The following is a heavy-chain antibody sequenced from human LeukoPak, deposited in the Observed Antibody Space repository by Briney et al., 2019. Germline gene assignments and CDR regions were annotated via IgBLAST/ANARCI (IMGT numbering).Heavy chain of an antibody. Sequence: SETLSLTCTVSGGSISSSSYYWGWIRQPPGKGLEWIGSIYYSGSTYYNPSLKSRVTISVDTSKNQFSLKLSSVTAADTAVYYYARSRRYCSGGSCSKVGYYYFYIDVWGKGTTVTVSS. CDR2: IYYSGST. J-gene: IGHJ6*03. D-gene: IGHD2-15*01. V-gene: IGHV4-39*07. CDR3: ARSRRYCSGGSCSKVGYYYFYIDV. CDR1: GGSISSSSYY.